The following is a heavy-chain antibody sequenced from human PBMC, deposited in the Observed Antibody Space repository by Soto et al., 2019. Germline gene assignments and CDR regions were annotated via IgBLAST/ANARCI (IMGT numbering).Heavy chain of an antibody. D-gene: IGHD5-18*01. V-gene: IGHV4-30-4*01. CDR1: GGSVTSDEDY. CDR2: ISNSGST. Sequence: SETLSLTCTVSGGSVTSDEDYWTWIRQSPGKGLEWIGYISNSGSTGYNPSLKTRLSMSVDRSKNQFTLRLTSVTAADTAVYFCATESGSTYGYFDHWGQGTQVTVS. CDR3: ATESGSTYGYFDH. J-gene: IGHJ4*02.